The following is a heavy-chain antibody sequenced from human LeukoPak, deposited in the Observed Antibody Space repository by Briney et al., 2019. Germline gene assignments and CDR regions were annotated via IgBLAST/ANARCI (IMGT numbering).Heavy chain of an antibody. D-gene: IGHD6-13*01. Sequence: WASVKVSCKASGYTFTSYGISWVRQAPGQGLEWMGWINPNSGGTNYAQKFQGRVTMTRDTSISTAYMELSRLRSDDTAVYYCARGQGRSSSWYSPDTGFDPWGQGTLVTVSS. J-gene: IGHJ5*02. CDR3: ARGQGRSSSWYSPDTGFDP. CDR1: GYTFTSYG. CDR2: INPNSGGT. V-gene: IGHV1-2*02.